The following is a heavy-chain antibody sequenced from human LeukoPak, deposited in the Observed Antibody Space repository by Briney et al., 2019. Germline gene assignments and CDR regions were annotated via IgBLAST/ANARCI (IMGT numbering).Heavy chain of an antibody. D-gene: IGHD3-16*02. Sequence: GGPLSLPGPALGSTFTGYAMTWVGQAPGKGREWVSSVSGSGVSIYYAASVKGRFTITRDNTNNTLYLQMHSLRAEDTAVYYCATDGDYVWGSYRSTTVNHRFFRYWGQGNLVTVSS. CDR3: ATDGDYVWGSYRSTTVNHRFFRY. CDR2: VSGSGVSI. V-gene: IGHV3-23*01. CDR1: GSTFTGYA. J-gene: IGHJ4*02.